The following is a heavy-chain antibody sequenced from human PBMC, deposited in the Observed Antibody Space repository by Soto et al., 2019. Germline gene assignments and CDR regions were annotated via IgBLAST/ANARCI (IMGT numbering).Heavy chain of an antibody. CDR1: GYTFSSYG. Sequence: QVQLVQSGAEVKKPGASVKVSCKAFGYTFSSYGISWVRQAPGQGLEWMGWISGYNGYTNYAQKFQGRVTMTTDTSTSTAYMGLTSLRSDDSAVYYCARAEKWVTGNMGGYWGQGTLVTVYS. CDR3: ARAEKWVTGNMGGY. J-gene: IGHJ4*02. CDR2: ISGYNGYT. V-gene: IGHV1-18*04. D-gene: IGHD1-20*01.